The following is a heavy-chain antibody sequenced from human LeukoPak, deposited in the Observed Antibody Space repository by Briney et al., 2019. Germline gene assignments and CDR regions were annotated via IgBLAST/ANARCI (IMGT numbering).Heavy chain of an antibody. CDR3: ARGVSMFDY. Sequence: SQTLSITCAISGGSVSSNSDAWNWISQSPSRGLEWLGRTYRRSRWFTDYAVSVRSRITINPDTSGNQFSLQLNSVTPEDTAVYYCARGVSMFDYWGQGTLVTVSS. CDR1: GGSVSSNSDA. J-gene: IGHJ4*02. CDR2: TYRRSRWFT. V-gene: IGHV6-1*01. D-gene: IGHD3-10*01.